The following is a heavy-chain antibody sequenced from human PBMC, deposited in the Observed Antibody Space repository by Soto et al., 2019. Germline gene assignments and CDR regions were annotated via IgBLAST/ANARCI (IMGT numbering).Heavy chain of an antibody. D-gene: IGHD3-22*01. CDR3: ARGQGAYYDSSGYSRNDY. CDR2: IIPIFGTA. Sequence: SVKVSCKASGGTFSSYAISWVREAPGQGLEWMGGIIPIFGTANYAQKFQGRVTITADESTSTAYMELSSLRSEDTAVYYCARGQGAYYDSSGYSRNDYWGQGTLVTVSS. CDR1: GGTFSSYA. J-gene: IGHJ4*02. V-gene: IGHV1-69*13.